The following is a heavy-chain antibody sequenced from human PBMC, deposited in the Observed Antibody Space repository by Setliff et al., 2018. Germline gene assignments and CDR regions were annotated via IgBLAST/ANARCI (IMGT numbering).Heavy chain of an antibody. V-gene: IGHV3-23*01. J-gene: IGHJ4*02. D-gene: IGHD3-22*01. CDR3: AKDTYYYDSSGYYVFDY. CDR1: GFTFSSSS. CDR2: INSGGSST. Sequence: PGGSLRLSCAASGFTFSSSSMTWVRQAPGKGLEWVSAINSGGSSTYYADSVKGRFTISRDNSKNTLYLQMNSLRVEDTAVYYCAKDTYYYDSSGYYVFDYWGQGTLVTVSS.